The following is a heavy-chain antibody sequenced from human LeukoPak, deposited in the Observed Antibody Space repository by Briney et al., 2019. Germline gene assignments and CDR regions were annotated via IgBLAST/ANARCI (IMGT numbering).Heavy chain of an antibody. CDR3: ARSIWYSRSSGFDY. CDR2: TNPNSGGT. J-gene: IGHJ4*02. Sequence: ASVKVSCKASGYTFTGYYMHWVRQAPGQGLEWMGWTNPNSGGTNYAQKFQGRVTMTRDTSISTAYMELSRLRSDDTAVYYCARSIWYSRSSGFDYWGQGTLVTVSS. V-gene: IGHV1-2*02. D-gene: IGHD6-13*01. CDR1: GYTFTGYY.